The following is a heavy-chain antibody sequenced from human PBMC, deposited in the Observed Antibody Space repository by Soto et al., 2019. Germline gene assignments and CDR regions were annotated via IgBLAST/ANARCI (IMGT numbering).Heavy chain of an antibody. Sequence: SETLSLTCTVSGGSISSSSYYWGWIRQPPGKGLEWIGDIYYGGSTYYNPSLKSRVTVSVDTSKNQFSLKLSSVTAADTAVHYCARHLSSIAARDPGGFDPWGQGTLVTVSS. CDR3: ARHLSSIAARDPGGFDP. D-gene: IGHD6-6*01. CDR1: GGSISSSSYY. V-gene: IGHV4-39*01. CDR2: IYYGGST. J-gene: IGHJ5*02.